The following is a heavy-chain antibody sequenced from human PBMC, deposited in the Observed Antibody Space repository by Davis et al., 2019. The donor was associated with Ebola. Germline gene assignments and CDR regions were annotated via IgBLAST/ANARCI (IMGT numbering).Heavy chain of an antibody. Sequence: GSLRLSCTVSGGSISSYYWSWIRQPPGKGLEWIGEINHSGSTNYNPSLKSRVTISVDTSKNQFSLKLSSVTAADTAVYYCARLTGSCSGGTCYPWGQGTLVTVSS. V-gene: IGHV4-34*01. CDR1: GGSISSYY. J-gene: IGHJ5*02. CDR2: INHSGST. D-gene: IGHD2-15*01. CDR3: ARLTGSCSGGTCYP.